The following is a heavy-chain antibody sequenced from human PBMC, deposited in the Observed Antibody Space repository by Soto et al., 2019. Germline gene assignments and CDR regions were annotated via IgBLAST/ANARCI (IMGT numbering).Heavy chain of an antibody. D-gene: IGHD2-15*01. CDR3: ARDGSMESVGVKHALTDFDP. V-gene: IGHV3-33*01. Sequence: QVQLVESGGGVVQPGRSLRLSCAASGFIFSSYGMHWVRQAPGKGLEWVAVIWYDGSNKYYADSVKGRFTISRDNSSNTLYLQMNSLRAEDTSVYYCARDGSMESVGVKHALTDFDPWGQGTLVTVSS. J-gene: IGHJ5*02. CDR1: GFIFSSYG. CDR2: IWYDGSNK.